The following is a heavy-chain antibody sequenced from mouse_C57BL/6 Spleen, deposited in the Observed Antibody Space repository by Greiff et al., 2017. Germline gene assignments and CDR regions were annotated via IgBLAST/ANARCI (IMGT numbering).Heavy chain of an antibody. CDR1: GFNIKDYY. J-gene: IGHJ2*01. D-gene: IGHD1-1*01. Sequence: VQLKQSGAELVRPGASVKLSCTASGFNIKDYYMHWVKQRPEQGLEWIGRIDPEDGDTEYAQKFQGKATMTADTSSNTAYLQLSSLTSEDTAVYYCTTSYYYGSSHDYWGQGTTLTVSS. CDR2: IDPEDGDT. V-gene: IGHV14-1*01. CDR3: TTSYYYGSSHDY.